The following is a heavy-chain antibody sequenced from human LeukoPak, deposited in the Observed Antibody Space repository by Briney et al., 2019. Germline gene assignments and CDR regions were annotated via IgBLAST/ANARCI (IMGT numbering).Heavy chain of an antibody. V-gene: IGHV4-4*09. CDR3: ARVLTGTTEGWFDP. CDR1: GGSISSYY. Sequence: SETLSLTRTVSGGSISSYYWSWIRQPPGKGLEWIGYIYTSGSTNYNPSLKSRVTISVDTSKNQFSLKLSSVTAADTAVYYCARVLTGTTEGWFDPWGQGTLVTVSS. CDR2: IYTSGST. J-gene: IGHJ5*02. D-gene: IGHD1-7*01.